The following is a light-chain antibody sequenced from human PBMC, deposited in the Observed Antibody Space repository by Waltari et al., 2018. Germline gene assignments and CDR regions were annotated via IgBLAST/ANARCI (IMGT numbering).Light chain of an antibody. CDR1: SSDVGGYNY. CDR2: EVT. Sequence: QSALTQPASVSGSPGQLITISCTGTSSDVGGYNYVSWYQQHPGKAPKFMIYEVTNRPSGVSNRFSGSKSGNTAYLTISGLRAEDEADYHCSSYTSSDTWVFGGGTKVTVL. CDR3: SSYTSSDTWV. J-gene: IGLJ3*02. V-gene: IGLV2-14*01.